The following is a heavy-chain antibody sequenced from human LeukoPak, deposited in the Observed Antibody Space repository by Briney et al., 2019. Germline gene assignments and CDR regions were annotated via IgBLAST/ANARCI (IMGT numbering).Heavy chain of an antibody. CDR2: ISGSGGST. D-gene: IGHD3-3*01. Sequence: GGSLRLSCAASGFTFSSYAMSWVRQAPGKGLEWVSGISGSGGSTYYADSVKGRFTISRDNSKNTLYLQMNSLRAEDTAVYYCAKRLRITIFGDNDPWGQGTLVTVSS. CDR1: GFTFSSYA. V-gene: IGHV3-23*01. J-gene: IGHJ5*02. CDR3: AKRLRITIFGDNDP.